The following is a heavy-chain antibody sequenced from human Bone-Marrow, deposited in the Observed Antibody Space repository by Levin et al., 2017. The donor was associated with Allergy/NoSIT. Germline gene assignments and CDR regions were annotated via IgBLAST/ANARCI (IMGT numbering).Heavy chain of an antibody. CDR3: AREVVVVIHYTRAKPEYYFDY. CDR1: GFTFSSYW. CDR2: IKQDGSEK. V-gene: IGHV3-7*01. D-gene: IGHD3-22*01. J-gene: IGHJ4*02. Sequence: GESLKISCAASGFTFSSYWMSWVRQAPGKGLEWVANIKQDGSEKYYVDSVKGRFTISRDNAKNSLYLQMNSLRAEDTAVYYCAREVVVVIHYTRAKPEYYFDYWGQGTLVTVSS.